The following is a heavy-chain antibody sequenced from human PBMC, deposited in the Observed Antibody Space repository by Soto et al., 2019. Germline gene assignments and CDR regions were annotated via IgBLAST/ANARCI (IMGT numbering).Heavy chain of an antibody. CDR3: VKVLARGVGVPRFYFDS. V-gene: IGHV3-74*01. CDR2: INADGTST. D-gene: IGHD2-2*01. Sequence: GGSLRLSCAAPGFPFSNSWMHWVRQVSGKGLEWVSCINADGTSTSSADSVKGRFTISRDNAKNTLYLHVDSLRAEDTAVYYCVKVLARGVGVPRFYFDSWGQGALVTVSS. J-gene: IGHJ4*02. CDR1: GFPFSNSW.